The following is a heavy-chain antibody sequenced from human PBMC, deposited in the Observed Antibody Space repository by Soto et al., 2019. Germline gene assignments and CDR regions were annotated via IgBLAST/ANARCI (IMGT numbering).Heavy chain of an antibody. Sequence: GASVKVSCKASGDTFTSYDINWVRQSTGQGLEWMGGMIPIFGKANYAQKFQGRVTITADESTSTAYMELSSLRSEDTAVYYCARCTTIFGVVIQYYYYYYGMDVWGQGTTVTVSS. V-gene: IGHV1-69*13. J-gene: IGHJ6*02. CDR3: ARCTTIFGVVIQYYYYYYGMDV. D-gene: IGHD3-3*01. CDR2: MIPIFGKA. CDR1: GDTFTSYD.